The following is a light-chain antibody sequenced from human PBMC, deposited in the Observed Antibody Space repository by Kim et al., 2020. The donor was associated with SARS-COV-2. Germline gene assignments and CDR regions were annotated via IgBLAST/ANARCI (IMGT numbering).Light chain of an antibody. CDR1: SSNSGNNY. CDR3: GTWDSSLSAVV. Sequence: GQKVTISCSGSSSNSGNNYVFWYQQLPGTAPKLLIYDNNKRPSGIPDRFSGSKSGTSATLGITGLQTGDEADYYCGTWDSSLSAVVFGGGTQLTVL. V-gene: IGLV1-51*01. CDR2: DNN. J-gene: IGLJ2*01.